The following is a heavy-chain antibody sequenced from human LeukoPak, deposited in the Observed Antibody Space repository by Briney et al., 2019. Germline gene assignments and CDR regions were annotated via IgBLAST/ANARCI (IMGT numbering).Heavy chain of an antibody. CDR1: GYTLTSYG. CDR2: ISAYNGNT. D-gene: IGHD3-22*01. Sequence: ASVKVSCKASGYTLTSYGISWVRQAPGQGLEWMGWISAYNGNTNYAQKLQGRVTMTTDTSTSTAYMELRSLRSDDTAVYYCARDMYYYDSSGYRYFDYWGQGTLVTVSS. V-gene: IGHV1-18*01. CDR3: ARDMYYYDSSGYRYFDY. J-gene: IGHJ4*02.